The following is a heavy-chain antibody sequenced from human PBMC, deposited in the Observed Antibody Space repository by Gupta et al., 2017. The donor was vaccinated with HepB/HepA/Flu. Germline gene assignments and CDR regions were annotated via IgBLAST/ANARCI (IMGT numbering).Heavy chain of an antibody. CDR2: MYDSGST. J-gene: IGHJ5*02. CDR3: ARHPHCYSSSCTNSFDP. D-gene: IGHD2-2*01. Sequence: QLQLQESGTGLVKPSETLSLSCTVSGDSISRSGYYCDWLRQSPGKGLEWIGNMYDSGSTYYNPSLRSRVTISVDTSKNQFSLRLSSVTAADTAVYYCARHPHCYSSSCTNSFDPWGQGTLVIVSS. CDR1: GDSISRSGYY. V-gene: IGHV4-39*01.